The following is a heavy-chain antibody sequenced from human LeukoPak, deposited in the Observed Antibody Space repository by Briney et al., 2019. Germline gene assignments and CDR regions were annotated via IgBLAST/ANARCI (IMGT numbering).Heavy chain of an antibody. CDR2: INWNGGST. CDR3: AREVYYDSSGYYFDY. J-gene: IGHJ4*02. Sequence: GGSLRLSCAASGFTFYDYGMSWVRQAPGKGLEWGSGINWNGGSTVYADSVKGRFTISRDNAKNSLYLQMNSLRAEDTALYYCAREVYYDSSGYYFDYWGQGTLVTVSP. CDR1: GFTFYDYG. V-gene: IGHV3-20*04. D-gene: IGHD3-22*01.